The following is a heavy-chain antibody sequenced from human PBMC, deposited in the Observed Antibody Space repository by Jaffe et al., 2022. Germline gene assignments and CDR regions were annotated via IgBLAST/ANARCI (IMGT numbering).Heavy chain of an antibody. J-gene: IGHJ6*03. CDR1: GYTFTSYD. CDR3: ARPGTMVQPYYYYYYYMDV. V-gene: IGHV1-8*01. D-gene: IGHD3-10*01. Sequence: QVQLVQSGAEVKKPGASVKVSCKASGYTFTSYDINWVRQATGQGLEWMGWMNPNSGNTGYAQKFQGRVTMTRNTSISTAYMELSSLRSEDTAVYYCARPGTMVQPYYYYYYYMDVWGKGTTVTVSS. CDR2: MNPNSGNT.